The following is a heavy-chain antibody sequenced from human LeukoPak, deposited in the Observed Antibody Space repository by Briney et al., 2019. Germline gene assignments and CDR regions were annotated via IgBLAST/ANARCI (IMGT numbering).Heavy chain of an antibody. CDR1: GFTFRDYY. CDR3: ARAFNDAFDI. Sequence: GGSMRLSCAASGFTFRDYYMGWIRQAPGKGLEWISYISSSGSRIYNADSVKGRFTISRDNAKNSLYLQMNSLRAEDTAIYYCARAFNDAFDIWGQGTMVTVSS. J-gene: IGHJ3*02. V-gene: IGHV3-11*04. CDR2: ISSSGSRI.